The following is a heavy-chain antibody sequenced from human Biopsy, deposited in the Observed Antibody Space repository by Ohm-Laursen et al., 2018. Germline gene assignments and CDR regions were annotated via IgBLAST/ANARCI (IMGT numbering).Heavy chain of an antibody. J-gene: IGHJ4*02. D-gene: IGHD3/OR15-3a*01. CDR3: ARDLVDWTVPS. Sequence: ASVKVSCKASGDAFLGYYLHWVRQAPGQGLEWMGSIYPNSGDTDFAQKFQGRVSMTRDTSVSTAYLELSSLRSDDTAVYYCARDLVDWTVPSWGQGTLVIVSS. V-gene: IGHV1-2*02. CDR2: IYPNSGDT. CDR1: GDAFLGYY.